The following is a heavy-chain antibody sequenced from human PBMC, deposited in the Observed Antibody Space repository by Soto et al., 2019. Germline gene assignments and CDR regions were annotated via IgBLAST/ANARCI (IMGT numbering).Heavy chain of an antibody. D-gene: IGHD5-18*01. CDR1: GGTFSSYA. CDR2: IIPIFGTA. J-gene: IGHJ4*02. V-gene: IGHV1-69*01. CDR3: ARSKVEPIQLWEHDY. Sequence: QVQLVQSGAEVEKPGSSVKVSCKASGGTFSSYAISWVRQAPGQGLEWMGGIIPIFGTANYAQKFQGRVTITADESTSTAYMELSSLRSEDTAVYYCARSKVEPIQLWEHDYWGQGTLVTVSS.